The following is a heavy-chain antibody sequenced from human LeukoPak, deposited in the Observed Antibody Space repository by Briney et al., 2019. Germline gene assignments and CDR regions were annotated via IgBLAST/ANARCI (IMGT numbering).Heavy chain of an antibody. Sequence: SETLSLTCTVSGGSISSYYWSWIRQPPGKGLEWIGYIYYSGSTTYNPSLKSQVTISVDTSKNHLSLKLSSVTAADTAVYYCARHQDVGAIAFDYWGHGTLVTVSS. V-gene: IGHV4-59*08. CDR3: ARHQDVGAIAFDY. CDR2: IYYSGST. CDR1: GGSISSYY. J-gene: IGHJ4*01. D-gene: IGHD1-26*01.